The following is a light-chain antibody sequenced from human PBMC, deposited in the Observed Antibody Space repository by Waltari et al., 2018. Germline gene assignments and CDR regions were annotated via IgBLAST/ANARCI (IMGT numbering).Light chain of an antibody. CDR3: QPYDDSPPWT. CDR1: QSVTSTY. CDR2: GAS. Sequence: EIVLTQSPGTLSLSPGERATLSCRDSQSVTSTYLAWYQQKPGQAPRLLIYGASSRATGIPDRFSGSGSGTDFTLTITRLEPEDSAVYYCQPYDDSPPWTFGQGTKVEIK. V-gene: IGKV3-20*01. J-gene: IGKJ1*01.